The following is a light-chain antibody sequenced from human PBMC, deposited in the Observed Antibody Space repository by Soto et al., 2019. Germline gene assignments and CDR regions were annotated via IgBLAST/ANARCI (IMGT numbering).Light chain of an antibody. CDR3: CSYAGSYSFL. CDR1: SSDVGAYNY. J-gene: IGLJ1*01. V-gene: IGLV2-11*01. Sequence: QSALTQPPSVSGSPGQSVTISCTGTSSDVGAYNYVSWYQQHPGKAPKVVIYDVTERPSGVPDRFSGSKSGNTASLTISGLQPEDDADYYCCSYAGSYSFLFGTGTKLTVL. CDR2: DVT.